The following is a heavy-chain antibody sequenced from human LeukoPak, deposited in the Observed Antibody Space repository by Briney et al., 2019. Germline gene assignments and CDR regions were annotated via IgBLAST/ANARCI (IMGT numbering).Heavy chain of an antibody. CDR3: ARCGIDYGGNSGLCDY. CDR1: GYSFTSYW. J-gene: IGHJ4*02. Sequence: GESLKISCKGSGYSFTSYWIGWVRQMPGKGLEWMGIIYPGDSDTRYSPSFQGQITISADKSISTAYLQWSSLKASDTAMYYCARCGIDYGGNSGLCDYWGQGTLVTVSS. V-gene: IGHV5-51*01. D-gene: IGHD4-23*01. CDR2: IYPGDSDT.